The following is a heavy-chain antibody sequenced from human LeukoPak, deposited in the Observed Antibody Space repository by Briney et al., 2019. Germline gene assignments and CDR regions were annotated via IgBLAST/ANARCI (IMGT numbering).Heavy chain of an antibody. Sequence: GGSLRLPCAAPGFPVSSNYMSWVRQAPGKGLEWVSIIYSGGSTFYADSVKGRFTISRDNSKNTLYLQMNSLRAEDTAVYYCASGGSYLSAFDIWGQGTMVTVSS. D-gene: IGHD1-26*01. J-gene: IGHJ3*02. CDR1: GFPVSSNY. CDR2: IYSGGST. CDR3: ASGGSYLSAFDI. V-gene: IGHV3-53*01.